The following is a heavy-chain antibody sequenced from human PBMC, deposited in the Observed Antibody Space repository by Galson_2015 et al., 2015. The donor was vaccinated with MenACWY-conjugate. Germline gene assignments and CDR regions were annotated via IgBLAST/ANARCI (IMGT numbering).Heavy chain of an antibody. Sequence: SLRLSCAASGFTFSSYRMNWVRQAPGSGLEWVSYISSSSRTISYSDSVKGRFTISRDNAKNSLYLQLTSLRAEDTAVYYCARDYYGDYSIDYWGQGTLVTVSS. D-gene: IGHD4-17*01. CDR2: ISSSSRTI. CDR1: GFTFSSYR. J-gene: IGHJ4*02. V-gene: IGHV3-48*04. CDR3: ARDYYGDYSIDY.